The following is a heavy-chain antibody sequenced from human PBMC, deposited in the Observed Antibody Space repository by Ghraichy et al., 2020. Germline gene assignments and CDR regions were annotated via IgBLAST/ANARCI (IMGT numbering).Heavy chain of an antibody. J-gene: IGHJ6*02. Sequence: GGSLRLSCAASGFTFSSYWMSWVRQAPGKGLEWVANIKQDGSEKDYVDSVKGRFTISRDNAKNSLYLQMNSLRAEDTAVYYCASVQPSYYYYGMDVWGQGTTVTVSS. CDR1: GFTFSSYW. D-gene: IGHD3-10*02. CDR2: IKQDGSEK. V-gene: IGHV3-7*01. CDR3: ASVQPSYYYYGMDV.